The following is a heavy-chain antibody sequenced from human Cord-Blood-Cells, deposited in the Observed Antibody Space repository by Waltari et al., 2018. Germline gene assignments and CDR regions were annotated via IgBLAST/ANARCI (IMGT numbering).Heavy chain of an antibody. CDR1: GGSFSGYY. J-gene: IGHJ4*02. CDR3: ARGRRGLLDY. V-gene: IGHV4-34*01. D-gene: IGHD4-17*01. Sequence: QVQLQQWGAGLLKPSETLSLTCAVYGGSFSGYYWSWIRQPPGKGLEWIGEINHSGSNNYNPSRKSRVTISVDTSKNQFSLKLSSVTAADTAVYYCARGRRGLLDYWGQGTLVTVSS. CDR2: INHSGSN.